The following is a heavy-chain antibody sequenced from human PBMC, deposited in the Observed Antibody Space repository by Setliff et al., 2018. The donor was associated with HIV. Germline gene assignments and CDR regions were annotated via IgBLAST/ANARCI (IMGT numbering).Heavy chain of an antibody. CDR1: GVSVSGTAYY. CDR2: IYYTGNT. J-gene: IGHJ4*02. Sequence: SETLSLTCTVSGVSVSGTAYYWAWIRQPPGRGLEWIGNIYYTGNTNYNSSLKSRISMSMVASKKQISLKLSAMSAADTAVYYCARQQGDSRGFYPHFDYWGQGRLVTVSS. V-gene: IGHV4-39*01. D-gene: IGHD3-3*01. CDR3: ARQQGDSRGFYPHFDY.